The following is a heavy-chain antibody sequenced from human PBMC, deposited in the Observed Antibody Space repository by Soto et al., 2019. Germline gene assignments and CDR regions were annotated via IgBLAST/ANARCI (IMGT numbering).Heavy chain of an antibody. V-gene: IGHV4-59*08. J-gene: IGHJ2*01. CDR2: IYYSGST. CDR3: ARFNWYFDL. Sequence: QVQLQESGPGLVKPSETLSLTCTVSGGSSSSYYWSWIRQPPGKGLEWIGYIYYSGSTNYNPSLKSRVTISVDTSKNQFSLKLSSVSAADTAVDYCARFNWYFDLWGRGTLVTVSS. CDR1: GGSSSSYY.